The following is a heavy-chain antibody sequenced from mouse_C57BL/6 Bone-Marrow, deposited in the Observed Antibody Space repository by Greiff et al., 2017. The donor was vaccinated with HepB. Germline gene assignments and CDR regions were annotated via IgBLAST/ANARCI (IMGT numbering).Heavy chain of an antibody. V-gene: IGHV1-81*01. J-gene: IGHJ4*01. CDR2: IYPRSGNT. Sequence: VQRAESGAELARPGASVKLSCKASGYTFTSYGISWVKQRTGQGLEWIGEIYPRSGNTYYNEKFKGKATLTADKSSSTAYMELRSLTSEDSAVYFCARRGLFITTVVDAMDYWGQGTSVTVSS. CDR1: GYTFTSYG. CDR3: ARRGLFITTVVDAMDY. D-gene: IGHD1-1*01.